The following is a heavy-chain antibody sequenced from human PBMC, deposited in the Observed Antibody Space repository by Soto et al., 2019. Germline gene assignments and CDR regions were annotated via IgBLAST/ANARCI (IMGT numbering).Heavy chain of an antibody. CDR1: GYTFTGYY. J-gene: IGHJ6*02. CDR2: INPNSGGT. D-gene: IGHD3-3*01. V-gene: IGHV1-2*02. CDR3: ARDWSGDFWNGMDV. Sequence: ASVKVSCKASGYTFTGYYMHWVRQAPGQGLEWMGWINPNSGGTNYAQKFQGRVTMTRDTSISTAYMELSRLRSGDTAVYYCARDWSGDFWNGMDVWGQGTTVTVSS.